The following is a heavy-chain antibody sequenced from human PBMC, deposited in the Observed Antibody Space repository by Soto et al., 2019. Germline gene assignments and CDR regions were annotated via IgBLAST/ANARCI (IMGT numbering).Heavy chain of an antibody. CDR1: GYSFMNYG. J-gene: IGHJ4*02. Sequence: QVHLVQSGAEVKKPGASVKVSCKASGYSFMNYGISWVRQAPRQGLEWMGWISAYNGNTDYTQKLQGRVTMTTDTSTNTAYMELRSLRSDDTALYYCARDEGFGELDYWGQVTLVTVSS. CDR3: ARDEGFGELDY. V-gene: IGHV1-18*04. D-gene: IGHD3-10*01. CDR2: ISAYNGNT.